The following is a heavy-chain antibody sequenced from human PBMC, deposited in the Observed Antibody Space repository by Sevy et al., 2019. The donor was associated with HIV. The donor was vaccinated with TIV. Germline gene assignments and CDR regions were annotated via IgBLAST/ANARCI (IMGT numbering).Heavy chain of an antibody. V-gene: IGHV3-48*02. CDR1: GLNFSKYS. CDR2: ISRSGTTT. J-gene: IGHJ6*02. Sequence: GGSLRLSCAASGLNFSKYSFNWVRQAPEKGLEWISHISRSGTTTYYAESVKGRFTVSRDNAKNSLYLQMSSLRHEDTAVYYCARDYDFWSGYTALSYYSLSYYYGMDVWGQGTTVTVSS. CDR3: ARDYDFWSGYTALSYYSLSYYYGMDV. D-gene: IGHD3-3*01.